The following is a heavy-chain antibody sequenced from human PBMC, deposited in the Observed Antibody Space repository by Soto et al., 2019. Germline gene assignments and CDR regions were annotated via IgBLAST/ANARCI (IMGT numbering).Heavy chain of an antibody. CDR2: IKQDGSEK. J-gene: IGHJ6*02. D-gene: IGHD3-16*01. V-gene: IGHV3-7*01. Sequence: GGSLRLSCAASGFTFSSYWMSWVRQAPGKGLEWVANIKQDGSEKYYVDSVKGRFTISRDNAKNSLYLQMNSLRAEDTAVYYCARDRRWGSPYYYYGLDVWGQGTTVTVSS. CDR1: GFTFSSYW. CDR3: ARDRRWGSPYYYYGLDV.